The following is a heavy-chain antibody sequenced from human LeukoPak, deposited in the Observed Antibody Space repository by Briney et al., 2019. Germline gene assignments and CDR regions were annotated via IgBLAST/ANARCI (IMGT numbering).Heavy chain of an antibody. Sequence: ASVKVSCKASGYTFNGYYMHWVRQAPGQGLEWMGWINPNSDDTKYAQKFQGRVTMTRDTSTSTVYMELSSLRSEDTAVYYCARVGVIAAAGTDYWGQGTLVTVSS. CDR2: INPNSDDT. J-gene: IGHJ4*02. V-gene: IGHV1-2*02. CDR1: GYTFNGYY. D-gene: IGHD6-13*01. CDR3: ARVGVIAAAGTDY.